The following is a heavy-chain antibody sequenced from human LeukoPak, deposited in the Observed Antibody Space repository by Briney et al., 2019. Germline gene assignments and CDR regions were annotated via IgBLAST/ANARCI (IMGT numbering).Heavy chain of an antibody. CDR2: IWYDGSNK. J-gene: IGHJ6*03. V-gene: IGHV3-33*06. CDR1: GFTFSSYG. CDR3: AKNYGSGSSYYYMDV. D-gene: IGHD3-10*01. Sequence: PGGSLRLSCAASGFTFSSYGMHWVRQAPGKGLGWVAVIWYDGSNKYYADSVKGRFTISRYNSKNTLYLQMNSLRAEDTAVYYCAKNYGSGSSYYYMDVWGKGTTVTVSS.